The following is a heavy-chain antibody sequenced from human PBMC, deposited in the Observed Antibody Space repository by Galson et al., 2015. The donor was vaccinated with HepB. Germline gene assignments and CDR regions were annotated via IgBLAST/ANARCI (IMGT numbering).Heavy chain of an antibody. J-gene: IGHJ6*02. D-gene: IGHD3-10*01. CDR2: IWYDGSNK. Sequence: SLRLSCAASGFTFSSYGMHWVRQAPGKGLEWVAVIWYDGSNKYYADSVKGRFTISRDNSKNTLYLQMNSLRAEDTAVYYCARDRGLTMVRGVNQASDYYYYGMDVWGQGTRSPSP. V-gene: IGHV3-33*08. CDR3: ARDRGLTMVRGVNQASDYYYYGMDV. CDR1: GFTFSSYG.